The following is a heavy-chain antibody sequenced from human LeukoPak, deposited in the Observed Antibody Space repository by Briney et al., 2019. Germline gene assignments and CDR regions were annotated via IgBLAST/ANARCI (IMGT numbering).Heavy chain of an antibody. D-gene: IGHD6-6*01. Sequence: ASVKVSCKVSGYTLTELSMHWVRQAPGKGLEWMGGFDPEDGETIYAQKFQGRVTMHEDTSIDTAYMELSSLSSEDTPVYYCATDHPRSSSSRGGNYYYYYYMDVWGKGTTVTVSS. CDR3: ATDHPRSSSSRGGNYYYYYYMDV. CDR2: FDPEDGET. CDR1: GYTLTELS. J-gene: IGHJ6*03. V-gene: IGHV1-24*01.